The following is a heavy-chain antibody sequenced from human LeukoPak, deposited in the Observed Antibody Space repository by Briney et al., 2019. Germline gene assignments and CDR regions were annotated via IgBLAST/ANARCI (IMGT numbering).Heavy chain of an antibody. CDR2: INPNSGGT. V-gene: IGHV1-2*02. CDR1: GYTFTGYY. D-gene: IGHD3-3*01. Sequence: ASVKVSCKASGYTFTGYYKHWVRQAPGQGLEWMGWINPNSGGTNYAQKFQGRVTMTRDTSISTAYMELSRLRSDDTAVYYCARARIFGVNWFDPWGQGTLVTVSS. CDR3: ARARIFGVNWFDP. J-gene: IGHJ5*02.